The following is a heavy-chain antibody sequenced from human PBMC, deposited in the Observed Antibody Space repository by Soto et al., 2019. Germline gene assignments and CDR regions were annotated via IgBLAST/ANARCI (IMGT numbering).Heavy chain of an antibody. CDR2: TYYRSKWYN. J-gene: IGHJ6*02. Sequence: KQSQTLSLTCAISGDSVSSNSAAWNWIRQSPSRGLEWLGRTYYRSKWYNDYAVSVKSRITINPDTSKNQFSLQLNSVTPEDTAVYYCARVTAVADYYYYYGMDVWGQGTTVTVSS. CDR1: GDSVSSNSAA. V-gene: IGHV6-1*01. D-gene: IGHD6-19*01. CDR3: ARVTAVADYYYYYGMDV.